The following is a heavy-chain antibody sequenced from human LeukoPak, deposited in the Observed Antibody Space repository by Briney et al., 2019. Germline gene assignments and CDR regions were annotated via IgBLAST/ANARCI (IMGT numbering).Heavy chain of an antibody. CDR2: IIPILGTA. D-gene: IGHD2-2*01. CDR1: GGTFRSYG. J-gene: IGHJ6*02. Sequence: GASVKVSCKASGGTFRSYGLNWVRQAPGQGLEWMGGIIPILGTAKYAQKLQGRVTITADESTSTAYMELSSLRYEDTAVYYCARGLYCSSSTSCYDYGMDVWGQGTRSPSP. CDR3: ARGLYCSSSTSCYDYGMDV. V-gene: IGHV1-69*13.